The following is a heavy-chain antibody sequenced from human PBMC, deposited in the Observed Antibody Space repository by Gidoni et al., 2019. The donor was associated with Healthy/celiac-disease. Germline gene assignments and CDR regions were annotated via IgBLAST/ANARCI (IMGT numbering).Heavy chain of an antibody. Sequence: QLQLQESGPGLVKPSETLSLTCTVSGGSISSSSYYWGWIRQLPGKGLEWIGSIYYSGSTDYNPSLKSRVTISVDTSKNQFSLKRSSVTAADTAVYYCASGAGGVFGVVIPRTFDYWGQGTLVTVSS. D-gene: IGHD3-3*01. CDR3: ASGAGGVFGVVIPRTFDY. J-gene: IGHJ4*02. CDR2: IYYSGST. CDR1: GGSISSSSYY. V-gene: IGHV4-39*01.